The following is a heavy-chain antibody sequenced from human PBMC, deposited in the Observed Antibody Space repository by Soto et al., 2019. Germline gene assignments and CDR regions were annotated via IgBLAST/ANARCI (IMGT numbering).Heavy chain of an antibody. D-gene: IGHD6-25*01. CDR2: VYFSGNA. Sequence: QMQLQESGPGLVKPSETLSLTCTVSGGSLSSYYWTWIRQSPGKGLEWIGYVYFSGNANYNPSLKSRVTISIDTSKNQFSLSLASVTAADTAFYYCGSVRPSGYVLSWGQGTLVTVSS. V-gene: IGHV4-59*01. CDR3: GSVRPSGYVLS. J-gene: IGHJ5*02. CDR1: GGSLSSYY.